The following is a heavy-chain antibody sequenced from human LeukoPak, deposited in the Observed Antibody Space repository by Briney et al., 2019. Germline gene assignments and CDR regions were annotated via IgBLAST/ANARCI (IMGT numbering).Heavy chain of an antibody. CDR1: GGSISSSSYY. V-gene: IGHV4-61*01. CDR3: ARDKGLETSGSYPSAYYYGLDV. CDR2: RYYSGSTSGST. Sequence: SETLSLTCTVSGGSISSSSYYWSWIRQPPGKGLEWIGYRYYSGSTSGSTNYNPSLKSRVTISLDTSKNQFSLRLTSVTAADTAVYYCARDKGLETSGSYPSAYYYGLDVWGQGTTVTVSS. J-gene: IGHJ6*02. D-gene: IGHD3-22*01.